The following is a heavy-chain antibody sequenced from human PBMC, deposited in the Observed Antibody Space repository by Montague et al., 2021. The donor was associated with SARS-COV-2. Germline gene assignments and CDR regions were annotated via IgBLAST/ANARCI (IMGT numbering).Heavy chain of an antibody. J-gene: IGHJ4*02. CDR1: GGPISSSSYY. D-gene: IGHD3-9*01. V-gene: IGHV4-39*01. CDR2: IYYSGST. Sequence: SETLSLTCTVSGGPISSSSYYWGWIRQPPGKGLEWIGSIYYSGSTYYNPSLKGRVTISVDTSKNQFSLKLSSVTAADTAVYYCARHGSSGYFDWLGDWGQGTLVTVSS. CDR3: ARHGSSGYFDWLGD.